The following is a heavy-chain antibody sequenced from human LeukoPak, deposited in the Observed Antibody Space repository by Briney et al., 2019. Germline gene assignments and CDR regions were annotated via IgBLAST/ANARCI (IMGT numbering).Heavy chain of an antibody. CDR3: ARDTLGEGEDANYAVYYFDY. Sequence: GGSLRLSCAASAFTFSSYGMHWVRQAPGKGLEWVAFIGYDGTTKYYSDSVKGRFTISRDNGKNSLDLQMNSLRADDTAVYYCARDTLGEGEDANYAVYYFDYWGQGTVVTVSS. D-gene: IGHD4/OR15-4a*01. J-gene: IGHJ4*02. V-gene: IGHV3-30*02. CDR2: IGYDGTTK. CDR1: AFTFSSYG.